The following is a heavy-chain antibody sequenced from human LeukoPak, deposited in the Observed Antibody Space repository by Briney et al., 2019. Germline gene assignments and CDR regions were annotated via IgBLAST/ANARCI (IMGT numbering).Heavy chain of an antibody. J-gene: IGHJ5*02. CDR2: ISYDGSNT. Sequence: GGSLRLSCAASGFTFSSYAMHWVRQAPGKGLEWVAVISYDGSNTYYADSVKGRFTISRDNSKNTLYLQMNSLRAEDTAVYYCARDNDPMVRGVRANWFDPWGQGTLVTVSS. CDR3: ARDNDPMVRGVRANWFDP. CDR1: GFTFSSYA. V-gene: IGHV3-30-3*01. D-gene: IGHD3-10*01.